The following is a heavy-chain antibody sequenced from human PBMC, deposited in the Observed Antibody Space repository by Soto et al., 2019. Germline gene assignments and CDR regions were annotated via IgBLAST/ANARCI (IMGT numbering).Heavy chain of an antibody. D-gene: IGHD3-22*01. CDR3: ADYDSSGPFKY. Sequence: GGSLRLSCAASGFTFSSYAMSWVRQAPGKGLEWVSAISGSGGSTYYADSVKGRFTISRDNSKNTLYLQMNSLRAEDTAVYYCADYDSSGPFKYWGQGTLVTVSS. V-gene: IGHV3-23*01. CDR2: ISGSGGST. J-gene: IGHJ4*02. CDR1: GFTFSSYA.